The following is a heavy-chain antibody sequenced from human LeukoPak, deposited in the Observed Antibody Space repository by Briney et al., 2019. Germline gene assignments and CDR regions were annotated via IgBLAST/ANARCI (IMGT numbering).Heavy chain of an antibody. J-gene: IGHJ4*02. Sequence: GGSLRLSCAASGFTFDDYAMHWVRQAPGKGPEWVSGISWNSGSIGYADSVKGRFTISRDNAKNSLYLQMNSLRAEDTALYYCAREAYTVTFFDYWGQGTLVTVSS. V-gene: IGHV3-9*01. CDR2: ISWNSGSI. CDR1: GFTFDDYA. D-gene: IGHD4-11*01. CDR3: AREAYTVTFFDY.